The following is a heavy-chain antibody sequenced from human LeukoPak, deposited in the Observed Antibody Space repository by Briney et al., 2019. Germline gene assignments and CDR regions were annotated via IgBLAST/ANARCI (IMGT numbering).Heavy chain of an antibody. CDR3: AKDRSGQWLVPALDY. D-gene: IGHD6-19*01. V-gene: IGHV3-9*01. Sequence: GGSLRLSCAASGFTFDDYAMHWVRQAPGKGLEWVSGISWNSGSIGYADSVKGRFTISRDNAKNSLYLQMNSLRAEDTALYYCAKDRSGQWLVPALDYWGQGTLVTVSS. CDR1: GFTFDDYA. J-gene: IGHJ4*02. CDR2: ISWNSGSI.